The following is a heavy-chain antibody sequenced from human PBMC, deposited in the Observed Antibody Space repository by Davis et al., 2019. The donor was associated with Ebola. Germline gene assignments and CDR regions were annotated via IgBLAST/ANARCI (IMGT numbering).Heavy chain of an antibody. V-gene: IGHV4-59*11. CDR2: IHYGGST. J-gene: IGHJ4*02. Sequence: PSETLSLTCSVSGDSISSHYWTWIRQPPGQGLEWIGQIHYGGSTNYNPSLKSRFTISVDTSNNQFSLKVTSVTAADTAVYYCATNSSSTAGFDSWGQGTLVSVSS. D-gene: IGHD2/OR15-2a*01. CDR1: GDSISSHY. CDR3: ATNSSSTAGFDS.